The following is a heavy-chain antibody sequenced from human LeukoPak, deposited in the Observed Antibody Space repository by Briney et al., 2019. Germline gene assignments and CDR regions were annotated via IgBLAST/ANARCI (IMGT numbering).Heavy chain of an antibody. D-gene: IGHD4-11*01. Sequence: GGSLRLSCAGSGFSFSHYAINWVRQAPGKGLEWVSSITSSSGYIYYADSVKGRFTISRDNAKNLLYLQMNSLRAEDTAAYYCARDYPYSYYMNVWGNGTTVTVSS. CDR2: ITSSSGYI. V-gene: IGHV3-21*01. CDR1: GFSFSHYA. J-gene: IGHJ6*03. CDR3: ARDYPYSYYMNV.